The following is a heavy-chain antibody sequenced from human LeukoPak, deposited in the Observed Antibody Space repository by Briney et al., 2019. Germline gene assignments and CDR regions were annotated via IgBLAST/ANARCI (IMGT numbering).Heavy chain of an antibody. J-gene: IGHJ5*02. V-gene: IGHV6-1*01. CDR3: ARWLTT. Sequence: SQTLSLTCVISGDRVSNNSASWNWIRQSASRGLEWLGRTYYRSRWYKDYAVSVKSRITINPDTSKNQFSLQLNSVTPEDTAVYYCARWLTTWGQGTLVTVSS. D-gene: IGHD3-9*01. CDR1: GDRVSNNSAS. CDR2: TYYRSRWYK.